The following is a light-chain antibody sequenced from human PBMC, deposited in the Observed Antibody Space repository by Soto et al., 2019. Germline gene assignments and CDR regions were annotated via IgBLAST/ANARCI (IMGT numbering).Light chain of an antibody. V-gene: IGKV1-9*01. CDR3: QQTRSYPST. J-gene: IGKJ4*01. CDR2: EAS. Sequence: IQLTQSPSSLSASIGDIVTIACRASQDINSYLAWYQQKPGKAPNLLIYEASILQRGVPSRFSGSNSGTDFTLTISSLQAEDFATYYCQQTRSYPSTFGGGTKVAIK. CDR1: QDINSY.